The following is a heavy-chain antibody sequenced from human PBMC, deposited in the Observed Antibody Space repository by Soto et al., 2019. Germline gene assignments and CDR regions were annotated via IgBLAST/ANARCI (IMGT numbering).Heavy chain of an antibody. D-gene: IGHD2-15*01. V-gene: IGHV3-53*01. CDR1: GFTVSSNY. Sequence: GGSLRLSCAASGFTVSSNYMSWVRQAPGKGLEWVSVIYSGGSTYYADSVKGRFTISRDNSKNTLYLQMNSLRAEDTAVYYCARGRGGGITNDAFDIGGQGTMVTVS. CDR2: IYSGGST. J-gene: IGHJ3*02. CDR3: ARGRGGGITNDAFDI.